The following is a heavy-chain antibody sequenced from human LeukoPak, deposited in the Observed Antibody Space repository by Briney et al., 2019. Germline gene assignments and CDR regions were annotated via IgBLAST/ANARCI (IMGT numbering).Heavy chain of an antibody. D-gene: IGHD1-26*01. CDR3: EKDYRGYYSGSYYVDAFDI. Sequence: PGGSLRLSCSASGFTFSRHHMTWVRQAPGKGLEWVASISATSTFIEDADSVKGRFTISRDNAKNSVYLQMDSLKDEDTDVYYCEKDYRGYYSGSYYVDAFDIWGQGTMVTVSP. CDR2: ISATSTFI. CDR1: GFTFSRHH. J-gene: IGHJ3*02. V-gene: IGHV3-21*01.